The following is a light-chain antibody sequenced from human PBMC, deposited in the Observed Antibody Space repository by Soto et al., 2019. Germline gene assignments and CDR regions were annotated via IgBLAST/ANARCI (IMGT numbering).Light chain of an antibody. Sequence: DIQMTQSPSTLSASVGDRVTITCRASQSISSWLAWYQQKPGKAPKLLIYDASSLESGVPSRFSGSGSGTECTLTISSLQPDDFATYYCQQYNSYSHTFGQGTKLEIK. V-gene: IGKV1-5*01. CDR2: DAS. CDR1: QSISSW. CDR3: QQYNSYSHT. J-gene: IGKJ2*01.